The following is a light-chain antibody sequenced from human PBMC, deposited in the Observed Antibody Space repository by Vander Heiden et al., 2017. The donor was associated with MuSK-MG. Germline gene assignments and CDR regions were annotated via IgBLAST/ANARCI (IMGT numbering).Light chain of an antibody. V-gene: IGLV1-40*01. CDR2: ANT. J-gene: IGLJ1*01. CDR1: SSNIETYFD. CDR3: QSYDSGLSGLV. Sequence: QSVLTQPPSVSGVPGQRFTISCTGSSSNIETYFDVHWYQQLPGAAPRLLIYANTNRPSGVPDRFSGSKSGTSASLAITGLQAEDEADYYCQSYDSGLSGLVFGTGTKVTVL.